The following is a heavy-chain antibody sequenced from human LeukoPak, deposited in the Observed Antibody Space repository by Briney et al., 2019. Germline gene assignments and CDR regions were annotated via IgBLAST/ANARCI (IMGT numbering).Heavy chain of an antibody. CDR1: GYTFTGYY. J-gene: IGHJ4*02. CDR3: ARNPPGGDYLYFDY. V-gene: IGHV1-2*06. D-gene: IGHD4-17*01. Sequence: ASVKVSCKASGYTFTGYYMHWVRQAPGQGLEWMGRINPNSGGTNYAQKFQGRVTMTRDTSTSTVYMELSSLRSEDTAVYYCARNPPGGDYLYFDYWSQGTLVTVSS. CDR2: INPNSGGT.